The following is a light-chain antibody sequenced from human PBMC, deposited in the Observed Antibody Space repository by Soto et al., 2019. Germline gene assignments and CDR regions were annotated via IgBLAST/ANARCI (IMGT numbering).Light chain of an antibody. CDR2: HAS. CDR3: QQYNNWPLT. V-gene: IGKV3-15*01. CDR1: QSMNNN. J-gene: IGKJ4*01. Sequence: EIVMTQSPATLSVSPGERATLSCRASQSMNNNLAWYQQKPGQAPRLLIYHASTRATGIPARISGSGSGTESTLTISSLQSEDFAVYYCQQYNNWPLTFGGGTKVEIK.